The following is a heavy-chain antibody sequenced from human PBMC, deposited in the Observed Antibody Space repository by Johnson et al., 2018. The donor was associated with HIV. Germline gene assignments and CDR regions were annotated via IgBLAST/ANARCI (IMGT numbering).Heavy chain of an antibody. CDR3: ATSTGADALDI. D-gene: IGHD2-8*02. V-gene: IGHV3-33*01. CDR1: GLSFSSYG. J-gene: IGHJ3*02. CDR2: IWSDGSNQ. Sequence: VQLVESGGGVVQPGRSVRLSCAASGLSFSSYGMEWVRQAPGKGLEWVAVIWSDGSNQHYADSVTGRFTISRDNSKNTLYLQMNRLRAEDTAVYYWATSTGADALDIWGQGTMVTVSS.